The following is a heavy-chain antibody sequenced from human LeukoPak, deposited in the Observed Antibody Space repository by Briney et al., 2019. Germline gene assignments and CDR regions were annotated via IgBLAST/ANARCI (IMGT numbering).Heavy chain of an antibody. V-gene: IGHV3-11*04. CDR1: GFTFSDYN. Sequence: KPGGSLRLSCAASGFTFSDYNMRWIRQAPGKGLEWVSSISRSGSTKYYADSVKGRFTISRDNAKNSLYLQMNSRRAEDTAVYYCARIAAAGNYFDYWGQGTLVTVSS. D-gene: IGHD6-13*01. CDR3: ARIAAAGNYFDY. CDR2: ISRSGSTK. J-gene: IGHJ4*02.